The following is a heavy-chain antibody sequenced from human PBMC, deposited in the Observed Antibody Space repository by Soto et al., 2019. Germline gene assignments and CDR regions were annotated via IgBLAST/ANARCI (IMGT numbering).Heavy chain of an antibody. D-gene: IGHD2-2*01. Sequence: GGSLRLSCEASGFIFSNFWMHWVRQVPGRGLVWVSGVNTDGSTTAYADSVKGRFTISRGNARKKVFLEMNSLRAEETAIYYCTRGAWDCGSASCLINRWGQGTLVTVSS. CDR2: VNTDGSTT. CDR1: GFIFSNFW. J-gene: IGHJ5*02. CDR3: TRGAWDCGSASCLINR. V-gene: IGHV3-74*01.